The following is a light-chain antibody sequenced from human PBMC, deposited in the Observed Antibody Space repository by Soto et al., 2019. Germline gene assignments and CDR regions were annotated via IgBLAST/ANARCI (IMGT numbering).Light chain of an antibody. CDR2: DAS. CDR3: QQYDKLPPIFT. J-gene: IGKJ3*01. Sequence: DIQMTQSPSSLSASVGDRVTITCQASQDISNYLNWYQQKPGKAPKLLIYDASNLETGVPSRFSGSGSGTDFTFTIISLQPEDIATYYCQQYDKLPPIFTFGPGTKVDIK. V-gene: IGKV1-33*01. CDR1: QDISNY.